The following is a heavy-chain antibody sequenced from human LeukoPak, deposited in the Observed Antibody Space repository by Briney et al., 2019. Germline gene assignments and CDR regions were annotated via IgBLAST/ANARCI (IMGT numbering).Heavy chain of an antibody. J-gene: IGHJ3*02. CDR3: AKYQMATYAFDI. CDR2: ITSSGSTT. D-gene: IGHD5-24*01. Sequence: GGSLRLSCAASGFTFSSYSMNWVRQAPGKGLGWVSYITSSGSTTYYADSVKGRFTISRDHAKNSLYLQMNSLRAEDTAVYYCAKYQMATYAFDIWGQGTMVTVSS. CDR1: GFTFSSYS. V-gene: IGHV3-48*01.